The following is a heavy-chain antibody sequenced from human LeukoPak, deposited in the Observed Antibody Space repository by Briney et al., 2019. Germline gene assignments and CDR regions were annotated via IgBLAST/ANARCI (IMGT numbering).Heavy chain of an antibody. J-gene: IGHJ6*02. CDR2: ISSSSSYI. V-gene: IGHV3-21*01. D-gene: IGHD6-13*01. CDR3: ASGGSSSWPYYYYGMDV. Sequence: PGGSLRLSCAASGFTFSSYSMNWVRQAPGKGLEWVSSISSSSSYIYYADSVKGRFTISRDNAKNSLYLQMNSLRAEDTAVYYCASGGSSSWPYYYYGMDVWGQGTTVTVSS. CDR1: GFTFSSYS.